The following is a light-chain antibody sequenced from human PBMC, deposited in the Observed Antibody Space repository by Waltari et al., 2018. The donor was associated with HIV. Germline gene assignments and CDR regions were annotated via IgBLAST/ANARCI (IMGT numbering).Light chain of an antibody. J-gene: IGLJ1*01. Sequence: QSVLTQPPSVSGAPGQRVPISCPGSSSNIGAGYDVHWYQQLPGTAPKLLIFGSTNRPSGVPYRFSGSKSGTSASLAITGLQAEDEADYYCQSYDSSLSGSYVFGTGTKVTVL. CDR3: QSYDSSLSGSYV. CDR2: GST. CDR1: SSNIGAGYD. V-gene: IGLV1-40*01.